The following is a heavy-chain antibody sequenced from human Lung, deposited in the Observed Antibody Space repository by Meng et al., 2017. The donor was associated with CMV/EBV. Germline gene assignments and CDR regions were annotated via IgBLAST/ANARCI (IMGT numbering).Heavy chain of an antibody. D-gene: IGHD2-15*01. V-gene: IGHV4-59*01. J-gene: IGHJ6*02. CDR3: ARFDMDVEGYYGMHV. Sequence: SETLSLXCTVSGGSISTYYWNWLRQLPGKGLEWIGYISNSGSTDYNPSLKSRVTISVDTSKNQFSLKLTSVTAADTAVYYCARFDMDVEGYYGMHVWGQGTTVTVSS. CDR2: ISNSGST. CDR1: GGSISTYY.